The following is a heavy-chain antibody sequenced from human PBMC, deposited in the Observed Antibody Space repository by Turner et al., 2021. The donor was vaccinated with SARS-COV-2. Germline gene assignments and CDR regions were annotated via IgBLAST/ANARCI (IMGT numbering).Heavy chain of an antibody. CDR3: ARQGGVDY. J-gene: IGHJ4*02. Sequence: LHLQESGPGLVKPSETLSLTSAVSGGSISTTNHYWGWIRQPPGKGLEWIGSIAYTGRTFYTPSLKSRVTLSMDTSKNHFSLKVTSVTAADTAVYYCARQGGVDYWGQGTLVTVSS. V-gene: IGHV4-39*01. CDR1: GGSISTTNHY. CDR2: IAYTGRT.